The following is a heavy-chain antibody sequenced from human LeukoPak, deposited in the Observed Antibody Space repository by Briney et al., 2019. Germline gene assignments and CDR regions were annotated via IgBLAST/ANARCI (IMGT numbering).Heavy chain of an antibody. CDR3: ARESPEGCSSTSCYKVPYYYYGMDV. CDR2: ISAYNGNT. J-gene: IGHJ6*02. D-gene: IGHD2-2*02. CDR1: GYTFTSYG. Sequence: ASVKVSCKASGYTFTSYGISWVRQAPGQGLEWMGWISAYNGNTNYAQKLQGRVTMTTDTSTSTAYMQLRSLRSDDTAVYYCARESPEGCSSTSCYKVPYYYYGMDVWGQGTTVTVSS. V-gene: IGHV1-18*01.